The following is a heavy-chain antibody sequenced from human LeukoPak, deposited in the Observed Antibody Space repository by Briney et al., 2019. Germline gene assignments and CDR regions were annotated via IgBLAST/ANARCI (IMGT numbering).Heavy chain of an antibody. CDR2: INHSGST. V-gene: IGHV4-34*01. CDR1: GGSFSGYY. Sequence: SETLSLTCAVYGGSFSGYYWSWIRQPPGKGLEWIGEINHSGSTNYNPSLKGRVSISVDTSKNQFSLKLSSVTAVDTAVYYCARVGIAALFDYWGQGTLVTVSS. J-gene: IGHJ4*02. D-gene: IGHD6-6*01. CDR3: ARVGIAALFDY.